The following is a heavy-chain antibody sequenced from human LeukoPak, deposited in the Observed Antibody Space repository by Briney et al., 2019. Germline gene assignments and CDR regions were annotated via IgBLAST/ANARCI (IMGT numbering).Heavy chain of an antibody. V-gene: IGHV3-23*01. Sequence: GGSLRLSCAASGFDFSTYGMSWVRQAPGKGLQWVSTISSTTDTTYYPDSVKGRLTISRDNSKNTLYLQMNSLRHEDTAIYFCARMAIRNYYYSGTYSGSYSYDAFDIWGQGTLVTVSS. CDR2: ISSTTDTT. CDR3: ARMAIRNYYYSGTYSGSYSYDAFDI. D-gene: IGHD3-10*01. J-gene: IGHJ3*02. CDR1: GFDFSTYG.